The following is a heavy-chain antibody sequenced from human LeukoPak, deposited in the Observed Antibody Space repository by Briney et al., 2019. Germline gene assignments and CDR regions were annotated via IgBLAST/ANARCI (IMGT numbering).Heavy chain of an antibody. CDR1: GGSFSGYY. V-gene: IGHV4-34*01. D-gene: IGHD5-18*01. CDR2: INHSGST. J-gene: IGHJ4*02. CDR3: ARRGYSYGPEG. Sequence: PSETLSLTCAVYGGSFSGYYWSWIRQPPGKGLEWIGEINHSGSTNYNPSLKSRVTISVDTSKNQFSLTLSSVTAADTAVYYCARRGYSYGPEGWGQGTLVTGSS.